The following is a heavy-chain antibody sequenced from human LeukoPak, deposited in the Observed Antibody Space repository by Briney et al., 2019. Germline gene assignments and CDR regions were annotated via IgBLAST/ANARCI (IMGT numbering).Heavy chain of an antibody. Sequence: ASVKVSCKASGGTFSSYAISWVRQAPGQGLEWMGIINPSGGSTSYAQKFQGRVTMTRDTSTSTVYMELSSLRSEDTAVYYCASSGYNNWFDPWGQGTLVTVSS. J-gene: IGHJ5*02. CDR2: INPSGGST. V-gene: IGHV1-46*01. CDR1: GGTFSSYA. CDR3: ASSGYNNWFDP. D-gene: IGHD3-22*01.